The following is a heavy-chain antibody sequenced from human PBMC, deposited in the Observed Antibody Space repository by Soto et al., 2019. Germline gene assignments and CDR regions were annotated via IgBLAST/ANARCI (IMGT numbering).Heavy chain of an antibody. V-gene: IGHV3-33*01. CDR1: GFTFSSYG. Sequence: GGSLRLSCAASGFTFSSYGMHWVRQAPGKGLEWVAVIWYDGSNKYYADSVKGRFTISRDNSKNTLYLQMNSLRAEDTAVYYCASDNWNYVNWFDPWGQGTLVTVSS. J-gene: IGHJ5*02. CDR2: IWYDGSNK. CDR3: ASDNWNYVNWFDP. D-gene: IGHD1-7*01.